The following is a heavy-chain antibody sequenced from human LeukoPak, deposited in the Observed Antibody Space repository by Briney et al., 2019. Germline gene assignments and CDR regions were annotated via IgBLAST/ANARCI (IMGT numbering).Heavy chain of an antibody. Sequence: SETLSLTCTVSGDSISSSSSYWGWIRQPPGEGLEWIGSIYYSGSTNYNPSLKSRVTISVDKSKNQFSLKLSSVTAADTAVYYCARVGIAVGGYYYYYMDVWGKGTTVTVSS. V-gene: IGHV4-39*07. D-gene: IGHD6-19*01. CDR3: ARVGIAVGGYYYYYMDV. J-gene: IGHJ6*03. CDR2: IYYSGST. CDR1: GDSISSSSSY.